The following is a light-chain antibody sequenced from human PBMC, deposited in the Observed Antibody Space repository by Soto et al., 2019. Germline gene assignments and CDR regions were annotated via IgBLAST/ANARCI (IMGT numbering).Light chain of an antibody. CDR1: QSISTW. J-gene: IGKJ1*01. CDR3: QQYNSYWT. CDR2: KAS. V-gene: IGKV1-5*03. Sequence: DIPMTQSPSTLSASVGDRVTITCRASQSISTWLAWYQQKPGKAPKLLIYKASSLESGVPSRFSGSGSGTEFTLTISSLQPDVFATYYCQQYNSYWTFGQGTKVEIK.